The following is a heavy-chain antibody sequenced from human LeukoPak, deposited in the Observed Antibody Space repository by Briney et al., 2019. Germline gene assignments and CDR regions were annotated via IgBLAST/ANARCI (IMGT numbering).Heavy chain of an antibody. CDR3: AERSRRLTIVRGVPREDV. J-gene: IGHJ6*02. Sequence: GGSLRLSCAASGFTFSSYAMNWVRQAPGKGLEWVSGISGNGDTTYYADSVKGRFTISRDNSKNTLYLQMNSLRAEDTAVYYCAERSRRLTIVRGVPREDVWGQGTTVTVSS. CDR1: GFTFSSYA. V-gene: IGHV3-23*01. CDR2: ISGNGDTT. D-gene: IGHD3-10*01.